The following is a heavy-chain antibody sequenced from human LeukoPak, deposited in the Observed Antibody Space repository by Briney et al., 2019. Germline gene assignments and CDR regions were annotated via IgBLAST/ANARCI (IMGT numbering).Heavy chain of an antibody. Sequence: ASVKVSCKVSGYTLTELSMHWVRQAPGKGLEWMGGFDPEDGETIYAQKFQGRVTMTRDTSISTAYMELSRLRSDDTAVYYCARAPATYYYDSSGYGLDYWGQGTLVTVSS. J-gene: IGHJ4*02. CDR2: FDPEDGET. V-gene: IGHV1-24*01. CDR3: ARAPATYYYDSSGYGLDY. CDR1: GYTLTELS. D-gene: IGHD3-22*01.